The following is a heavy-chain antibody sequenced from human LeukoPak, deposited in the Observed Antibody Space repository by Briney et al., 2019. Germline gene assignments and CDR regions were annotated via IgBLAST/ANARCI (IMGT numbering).Heavy chain of an antibody. V-gene: IGHV3-74*01. CDR2: IDNDGSST. CDR1: GFTFSSYW. J-gene: IGHJ3*02. Sequence: GGSLRLSCAASGFTFSSYWMHWVRQVPGKGLVWGSRIDNDGSSTSYADSVKGRFTSSRDNAKNTLYLQMNSLRAEDTAVYYCVRVRRDGSPGAFDIWGQGPMVTVSS. D-gene: IGHD5-24*01. CDR3: VRVRRDGSPGAFDI.